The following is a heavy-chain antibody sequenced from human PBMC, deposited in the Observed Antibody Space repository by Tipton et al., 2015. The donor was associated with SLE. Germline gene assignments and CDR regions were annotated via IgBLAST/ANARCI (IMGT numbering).Heavy chain of an antibody. D-gene: IGHD5/OR15-5a*01. J-gene: IGHJ6*03. Sequence: TLSLTCTVSGGSITNSYWTWIRQPPGKGLEWIGAIFYTGSTHYNPSLTSRATISLDTSKSHFSLRLTSVTAADTAVYFCARGVAGYYYNCYMDVWGKGTTVTVSS. CDR1: GGSITNSY. CDR2: IFYTGST. CDR3: ARGVAGYYYNCYMDV. V-gene: IGHV4-59*01.